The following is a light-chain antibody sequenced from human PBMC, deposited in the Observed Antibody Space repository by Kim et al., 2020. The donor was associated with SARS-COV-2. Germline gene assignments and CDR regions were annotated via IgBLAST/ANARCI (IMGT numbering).Light chain of an antibody. J-gene: IGLJ2*01. CDR1: PSDTGNNA. CDR3: AAWDDSLNGVV. Sequence: QRVTISCSRRPSDTGNNAVSWYQQLPGKAPKLLVYYDDLLPSGVSDRFSGSKSGTSASLAISDLQSEDEADYYCAAWDDSLNGVVFGGGTQLTVL. V-gene: IGLV1-36*01. CDR2: YDD.